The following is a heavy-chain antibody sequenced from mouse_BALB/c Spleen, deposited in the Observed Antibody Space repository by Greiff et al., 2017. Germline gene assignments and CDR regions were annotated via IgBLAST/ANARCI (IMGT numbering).Heavy chain of an antibody. V-gene: IGHV5-6-3*01. CDR1: GFTFSSYG. CDR2: INSNGGST. CDR3: ARDRYYGSPYAMDY. D-gene: IGHD1-1*01. J-gene: IGHJ4*01. Sequence: EVKLVESGGGLVQPGGSLKLSCAASGFTFSSYGMSWVRQTPDKRLELVATINSNGGSTYYPDSVKGRFTISRDNAKNTLYLQMSSLKSEDTAMYYCARDRYYGSPYAMDYWGQGTSGTVSS.